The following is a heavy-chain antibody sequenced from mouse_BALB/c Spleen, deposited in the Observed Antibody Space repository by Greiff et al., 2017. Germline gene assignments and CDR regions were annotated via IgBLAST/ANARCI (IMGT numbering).Heavy chain of an antibody. CDR2: ISYSGST. CDR1: GDSFTSGY. D-gene: IGHD2-14*01. J-gene: IGHJ2*01. V-gene: IGHV3-8*02. CDR3: ARHAVDYRYFDY. Sequence: EVKLLESGPSLVKPSQTLSLTCSVTGDSFTSGYWNWIRKFPGNKLEYMGYISYSGSTYYNPSLKSRISITRDTSKNQYYLQLHSVTTEDAAMDYCARHAVDYRYFDYWGQGTTLTVSS.